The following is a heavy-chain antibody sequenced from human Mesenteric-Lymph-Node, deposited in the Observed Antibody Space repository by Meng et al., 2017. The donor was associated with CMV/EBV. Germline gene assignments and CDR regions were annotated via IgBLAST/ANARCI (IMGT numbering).Heavy chain of an antibody. Sequence: FTGYYIHWVRQAPGQGLEWMGRINPDTGGTNYAQKFQGRVTMTSDTSITTAYMELNTLGSDDTAIYYCARGSGYCTSDTCYQAYYFDSWGQGTLVTVSS. CDR3: ARGSGYCTSDTCYQAYYFDS. D-gene: IGHD2-2*03. J-gene: IGHJ4*02. CDR1: FTGYY. CDR2: INPDTGGT. V-gene: IGHV1-2*06.